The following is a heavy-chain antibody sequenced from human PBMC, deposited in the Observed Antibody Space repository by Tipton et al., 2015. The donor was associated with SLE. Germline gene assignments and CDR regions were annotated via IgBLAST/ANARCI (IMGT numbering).Heavy chain of an antibody. Sequence: QLVQSGAEVKKPGASVKVSCKVFGYSLNELSLHWVRQAPGKGLEWMGGFDPDDGEITYAQRFQGRVSMTEDTSTDTAHMELRRLRYEDTAVYYCAGGDGSSLDYWGQGTLVTVSS. J-gene: IGHJ4*02. CDR1: GYSLNELS. V-gene: IGHV1-24*01. CDR3: AGGDGSSLDY. D-gene: IGHD2-15*01. CDR2: FDPDDGEI.